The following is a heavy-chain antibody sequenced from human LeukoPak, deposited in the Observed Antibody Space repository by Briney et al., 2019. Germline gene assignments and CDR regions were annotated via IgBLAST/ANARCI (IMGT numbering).Heavy chain of an antibody. CDR1: GFTFSSYG. V-gene: IGHV3-23*01. J-gene: IGHJ4*02. CDR2: ISGSGGST. Sequence: PGGSLRLSCAASGFTFSSYGMTWVRQAPGKGLEWVSAISGSGGSTHYADSVKGRSTISRDNAKNSLYLQMNSLRAEDTAVYYCARENDYSNGGLDYWGQGTLVTVSS. D-gene: IGHD4-11*01. CDR3: ARENDYSNGGLDY.